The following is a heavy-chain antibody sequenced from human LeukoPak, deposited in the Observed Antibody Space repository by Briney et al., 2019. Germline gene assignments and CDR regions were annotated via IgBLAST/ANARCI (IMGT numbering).Heavy chain of an antibody. CDR2: IKQDGSEK. V-gene: IGHV3-7*04. D-gene: IGHD6-6*01. CDR1: GFTFSSYA. J-gene: IGHJ4*02. CDR3: ARAISSIAARYFDY. Sequence: GGSLRLSCAASGFTFSSYAMSWVRQAPGKGLEWAANIKQDGSEKYYVDSVKGRFTISRDNAKNSLYLQMNSLRAEDTAVYYCARAISSIAARYFDYWDQGTLVTVSS.